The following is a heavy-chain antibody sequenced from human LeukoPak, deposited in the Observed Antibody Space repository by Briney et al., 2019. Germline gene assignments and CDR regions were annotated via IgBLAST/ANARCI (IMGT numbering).Heavy chain of an antibody. D-gene: IGHD6-19*01. J-gene: IGHJ4*02. CDR2: IYYSGST. CDR3: ARHGDSSGWYYFDY. Sequence: PSETLSLTCTASGGSISGYYWSWIRQPPGKGLEWIGYIYYSGSTNYNPSLKSRVTISVDTSKNQFSLKLSSVTAADTAVYYCARHGDSSGWYYFDYWGQGTLVTVSS. V-gene: IGHV4-59*08. CDR1: GGSISGYY.